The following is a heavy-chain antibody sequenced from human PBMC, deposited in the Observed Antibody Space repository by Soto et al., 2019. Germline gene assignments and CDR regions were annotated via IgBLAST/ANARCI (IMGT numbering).Heavy chain of an antibody. CDR1: GGTFSRYS. Sequence: QVQLVQSGAEVKKPGSSVKVSCKASGGTFSRYSITWVRQAPGHGLEWIGRVIPIFGIASYAQKFQGRVTITADESTRTAYMELSSLRSDDPAVYYCAREDRDRETGLVPAASDGMDVWGQVTTVTVSS. CDR2: VIPIFGIA. D-gene: IGHD2-2*01. J-gene: IGHJ6*02. CDR3: AREDRDRETGLVPAASDGMDV. V-gene: IGHV1-69*08.